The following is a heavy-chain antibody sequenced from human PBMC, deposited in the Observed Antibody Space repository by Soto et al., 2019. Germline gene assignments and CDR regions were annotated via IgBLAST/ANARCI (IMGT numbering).Heavy chain of an antibody. CDR3: TRANWYSEY. D-gene: IGHD7-27*01. CDR1: GFTFSSYA. CDR2: ISGSGGST. J-gene: IGHJ4*02. V-gene: IGHV3-23*01. Sequence: HPGGSLRLSCAASGFTFSSYAMNWVRQAPGKGLEWVSAISGSGGSTYYADSVKGRFTISRDSSKNTLYLQMNSLRAEDTAIYYCTRANWYSEYWGQGTLVTVSS.